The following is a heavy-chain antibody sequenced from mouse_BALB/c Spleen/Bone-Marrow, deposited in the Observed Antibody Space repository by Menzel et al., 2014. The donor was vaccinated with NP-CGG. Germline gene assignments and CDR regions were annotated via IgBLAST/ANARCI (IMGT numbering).Heavy chain of an antibody. CDR1: GYTFSGYW. J-gene: IGHJ4*01. CDR3: ARDGYSSLAMDY. D-gene: IGHD2-3*01. Sequence: VKVVESGAELMKPGASVKISCKTTGYTFSGYWIEWVKQRPGHGLEWIGETLPGSTSTNYNEKFKDKATFTADTSSNTAYIQLSSLTSEDSAVYYCARDGYSSLAMDYWGQGTSVTVSS. V-gene: IGHV1-9*01. CDR2: TLPGSTST.